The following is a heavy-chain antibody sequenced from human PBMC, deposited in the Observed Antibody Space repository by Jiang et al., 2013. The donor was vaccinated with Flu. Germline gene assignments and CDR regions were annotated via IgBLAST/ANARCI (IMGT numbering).Heavy chain of an antibody. Sequence: GSGLVKPSETLSLTCTVSGGSISSYYWSWIRQPPGKGLEWIGYIYYSGSTNYNPSLKSRVTISVDTSKNQFSLKLSSVTAADTAVYYCARDNSGSYSYGMDVWGKGTTVTVSS. CDR2: IYYSGST. J-gene: IGHJ6*04. CDR1: GGSISSYY. CDR3: ARDNSGSYSYGMDV. V-gene: IGHV4-59*01. D-gene: IGHD3-10*01.